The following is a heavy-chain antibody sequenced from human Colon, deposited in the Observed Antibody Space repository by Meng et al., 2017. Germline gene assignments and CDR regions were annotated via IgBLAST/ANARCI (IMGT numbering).Heavy chain of an antibody. Sequence: SLKISCAASGFTFGDYAMHWVRQLPGRGLEWISTISWNSGRIGYADFVKGRFSISRDNAKNSLFLQMNNLRREDTAFYYCVKDISTSGGYDTNYGLDVWGQGTTVTGYS. J-gene: IGHJ6*02. CDR2: ISWNSGRI. V-gene: IGHV3-9*01. CDR3: VKDISTSGGYDTNYGLDV. D-gene: IGHD5-12*01. CDR1: GFTFGDYA.